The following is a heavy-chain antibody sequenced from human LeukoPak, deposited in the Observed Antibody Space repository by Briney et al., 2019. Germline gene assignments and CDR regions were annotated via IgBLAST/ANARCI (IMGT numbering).Heavy chain of an antibody. D-gene: IGHD2-2*01. CDR2: INPSGSSA. Sequence: ASVDVSCKASGYTFTSHYIHGVRQAPGQGLEWMGIINPSGSSASYAQKFEGSVTMTRDTSTSTVYMELSSLRAEDTAVYYCARDSKTSSLADPWGQGTLVTVSS. J-gene: IGHJ5*02. V-gene: IGHV1-46*01. CDR1: GYTFTSHY. CDR3: ARDSKTSSLADP.